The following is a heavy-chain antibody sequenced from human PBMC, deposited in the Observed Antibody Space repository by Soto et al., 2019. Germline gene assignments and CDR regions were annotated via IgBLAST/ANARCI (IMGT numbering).Heavy chain of an antibody. V-gene: IGHV6-1*01. D-gene: IGHD6-19*01. Sequence: PSQTLSLTCVISGDSVSSNSAAWNWIRQSPSRGLEWLGRTYYRSKWYNDYAVSVKSRITINPDTSKNQFSLQLNSVTPEDTAVYYCARDFFYGSGRYGGPYYYGMDVWGQGTTVTVSS. CDR2: TYYRSKWYN. J-gene: IGHJ6*02. CDR3: ARDFFYGSGRYGGPYYYGMDV. CDR1: GDSVSSNSAA.